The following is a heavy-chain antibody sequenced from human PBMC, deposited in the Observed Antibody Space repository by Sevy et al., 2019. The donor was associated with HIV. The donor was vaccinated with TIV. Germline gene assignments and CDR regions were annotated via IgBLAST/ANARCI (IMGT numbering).Heavy chain of an antibody. CDR1: GFTFSSFE. CDR3: TSDLPPSATTVAHFDY. CDR2: ISSSGNTI. Sequence: GGSLRLSCAASGFTFSSFEMNWVRQAPGKGLEWVSYISSSGNTISYSDSVKGRFTISRDNAKNSLYLQMNSLRVKDTAIYYCTSDLPPSATTVAHFDYWGQGTLVTVSS. D-gene: IGHD4-17*01. V-gene: IGHV3-48*03. J-gene: IGHJ4*02.